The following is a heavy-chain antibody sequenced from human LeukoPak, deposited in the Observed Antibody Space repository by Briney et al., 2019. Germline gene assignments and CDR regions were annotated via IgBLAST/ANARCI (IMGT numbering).Heavy chain of an antibody. J-gene: IGHJ4*02. CDR2: IYSSGST. CDR1: GGSISSGGYY. CDR3: ARVYRSPYYSDY. V-gene: IGHV4-31*03. D-gene: IGHD6-13*01. Sequence: SQTLSLTCNVSGGSISSGGYYWSWVRQHPGTGLEWIGYIYSSGSTYYNPSLKSRITISIDTSKNQFSLKLSSVTAADTAVYFCARVYRSPYYSDYWGQGTLVTVSS.